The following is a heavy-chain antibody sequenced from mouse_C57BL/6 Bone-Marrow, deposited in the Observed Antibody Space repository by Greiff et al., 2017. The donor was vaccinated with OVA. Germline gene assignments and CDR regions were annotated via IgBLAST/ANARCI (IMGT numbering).Heavy chain of an antibody. V-gene: IGHV1-63*01. CDR3: ARTGWLPLDY. CDR2: IYTGGGYT. Sequence: QVQLQQSGAELVRPGTSVKMSCKASGYTFTNYWIGWAKQRPGPGLEWIGDIYTGGGYTNYNEKFKGKATLTAAKYSSTAYMQFSIRTSEDAAIYYCARTGWLPLDYWGQGTTLTVSS. D-gene: IGHD2-3*01. CDR1: GYTFTNYW. J-gene: IGHJ2*01.